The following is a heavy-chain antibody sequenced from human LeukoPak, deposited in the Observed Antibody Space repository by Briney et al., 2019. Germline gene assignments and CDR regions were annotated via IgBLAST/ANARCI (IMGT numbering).Heavy chain of an antibody. Sequence: PGGSLRLSCAASGFTFSSYAMSWVRQAPGKGLEWVSAISGSGGSTYYADSVKGRFNISRDNSKNTLYLQMNSLRAEDTAVYYCAKFLPTHIVVANYYFDYWGQGTLVTVSS. J-gene: IGHJ4*02. V-gene: IGHV3-23*01. CDR1: GFTFSSYA. CDR2: ISGSGGST. CDR3: AKFLPTHIVVANYYFDY. D-gene: IGHD2-21*01.